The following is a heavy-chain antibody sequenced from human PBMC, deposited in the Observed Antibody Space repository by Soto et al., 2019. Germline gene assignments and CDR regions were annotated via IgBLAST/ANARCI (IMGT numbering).Heavy chain of an antibody. CDR2: IYYSGSA. V-gene: IGHV4-61*01. CDR3: ARGVGFGYYYYHMDL. J-gene: IGHJ6*02. Sequence: PSETLSLTCTVSGGSVSNISDYWSWVRQPPGKGLEWIGYIYYSGSADYNPSLGGRVTISLDTSKNQFSLKLSSVTTADTAVYYCARGVGFGYYYYHMDLWGQGTTVTVSS. CDR1: GGSVSNISDY. D-gene: IGHD3-10*01.